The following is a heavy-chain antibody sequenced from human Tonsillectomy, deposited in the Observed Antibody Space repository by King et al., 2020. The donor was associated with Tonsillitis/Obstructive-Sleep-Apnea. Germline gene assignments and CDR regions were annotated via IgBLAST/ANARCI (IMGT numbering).Heavy chain of an antibody. Sequence: VQLVESGGDLVKPGGSLRLSCAASGFTFSNAWMSWVRQGPGKGLEWVGRIKSKGDSGTTDYAAPVKDRFTISRDDSKNTLYLQMNSLKTEDTAGYYCTPLKVRGVIDYWGQGALVTVSS. V-gene: IGHV3-15*01. CDR3: TPLKVRGVIDY. D-gene: IGHD3-10*01. J-gene: IGHJ4*02. CDR1: GFTFSNAW. CDR2: IKSKGDSGTT.